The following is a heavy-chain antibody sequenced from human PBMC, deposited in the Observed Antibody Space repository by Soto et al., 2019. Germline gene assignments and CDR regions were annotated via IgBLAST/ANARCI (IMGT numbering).Heavy chain of an antibody. CDR1: GFPFSNYA. D-gene: IGHD3-16*02. CDR2: ISGNTGHA. CDR3: ARAPTEYIWGSYLRYFEY. Sequence: GGSLRLSCAASGFPFSNYAMTWVRQAPGKVLEWVSGISGNTGHAFYADSVEGRFTISRDNSKNTLYLQMDNLRAEDTAVYYCARAPTEYIWGSYLRYFEYWGRRTLVTVSS. V-gene: IGHV3-23*01. J-gene: IGHJ4*02.